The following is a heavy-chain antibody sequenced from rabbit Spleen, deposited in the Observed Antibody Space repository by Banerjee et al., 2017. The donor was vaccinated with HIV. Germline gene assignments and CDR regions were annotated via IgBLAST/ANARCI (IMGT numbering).Heavy chain of an antibody. Sequence: QSLEESGGGLVQPEGSLTLTCTASGFSFSSSYYMCWVRQAPGKGLEWIACIDADSTGFTYFATWAKGRFTISKTSSTTVTLQMTSLTAADTATYFCARSRNYNNGPFNFWGPGTLVTVS. CDR1: GFSFSSSYY. D-gene: IGHD7-1*01. J-gene: IGHJ4*01. V-gene: IGHV1S40*01. CDR2: IDADSTGFT. CDR3: ARSRNYNNGPFNF.